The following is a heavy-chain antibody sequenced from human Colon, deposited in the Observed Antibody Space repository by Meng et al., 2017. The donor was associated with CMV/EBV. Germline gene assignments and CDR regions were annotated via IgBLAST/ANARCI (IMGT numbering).Heavy chain of an antibody. Sequence: VWVCECGGEVVEPWGALRLSCAASGFSFSGGAMGWVHRAPEKGLEWVSVINNNGGSTWYADSVKGRFTISRDNSKNTFFLQMNSLRAEDTAVYYCAKLKGISSWYFDCWGQGTLVTVSS. CDR3: AKLKGISSWYFDC. V-gene: IGHV3-23*01. CDR1: GFSFSGGA. D-gene: IGHD6-13*01. J-gene: IGHJ4*02. CDR2: INNNGGST.